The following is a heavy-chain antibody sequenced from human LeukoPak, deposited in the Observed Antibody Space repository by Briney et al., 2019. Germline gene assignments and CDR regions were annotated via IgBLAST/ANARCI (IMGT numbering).Heavy chain of an antibody. CDR1: GFTFSSYW. J-gene: IGHJ4*02. D-gene: IGHD1-26*01. V-gene: IGHV3-74*01. CDR2: IASDGST. CDR3: IGSGGWPGY. Sequence: PGGSLRLSCAASGFTFSSYWMHWVRQAPGKGLVWVSRIASDGSTVYADSVKGRFTIPRDNAKDTVYLQMNSLRVEDTAVYYCIGSGGWPGYWGQETLVTVSS.